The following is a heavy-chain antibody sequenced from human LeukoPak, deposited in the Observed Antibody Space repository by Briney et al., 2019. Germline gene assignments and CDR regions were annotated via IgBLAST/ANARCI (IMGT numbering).Heavy chain of an antibody. D-gene: IGHD6-19*01. J-gene: IGHJ4*02. CDR1: GFTFSSYW. CDR2: IKQDGSEK. CDR3: ARERRSGWESYFDY. V-gene: IGHV3-7*01. Sequence: GGSLRLPCAASGFTFSSYWMSWVRQAPGKGLEWVANIKQDGSEKYYVDSVKGRFTISRDNAKNSLYLQMNSLRAEDTAVYYCARERRSGWESYFDYWGQGTLVTVSS.